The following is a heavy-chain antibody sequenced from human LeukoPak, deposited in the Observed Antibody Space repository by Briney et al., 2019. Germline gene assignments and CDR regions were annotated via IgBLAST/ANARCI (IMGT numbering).Heavy chain of an antibody. CDR2: ISSSSTYI. Sequence: GGSLRLSCAASGFTFSSSTMTWVRQSPGKGLEWVSSISSSSTYIYYADSVKGRFIISRHNAKNSLYLQMNSLRAEDTAVFYCATKVPGTSHFSHWGQGILVTVSS. V-gene: IGHV3-21*01. CDR1: GFTFSSST. CDR3: ATKVPGTSHFSH. J-gene: IGHJ4*02. D-gene: IGHD6-19*01.